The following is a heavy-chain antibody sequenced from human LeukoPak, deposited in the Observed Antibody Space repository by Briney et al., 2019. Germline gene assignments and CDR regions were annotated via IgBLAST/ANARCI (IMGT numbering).Heavy chain of an antibody. Sequence: SETLSLTCTVSGGSISSSSYSWGWIRQPPGKGLEWIGSIYYSGSTYYNPSLKSRVTISVDTSKNQFSLKLSSVTAADTAVYYCARDTDGYFDYWGQGTLVTVSS. CDR3: ARDTDGYFDY. D-gene: IGHD5-24*01. V-gene: IGHV4-39*07. J-gene: IGHJ4*02. CDR2: IYYSGST. CDR1: GGSISSSSYS.